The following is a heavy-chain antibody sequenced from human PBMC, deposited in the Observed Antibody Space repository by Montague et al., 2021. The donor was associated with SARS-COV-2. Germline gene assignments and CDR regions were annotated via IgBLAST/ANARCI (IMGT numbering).Heavy chain of an antibody. Sequence: SLRLSCAASGFTFSSYSMNWVRQAPGKGLEWVSSISSSSSYIYYADSVKGRFTTSRDNAKNSLYLRMNSLRAEDTAVYFCARERTVVIITGYYYYGVDVWGQGTTVTVSS. J-gene: IGHJ6*02. CDR2: ISSSSSYI. CDR3: ARERTVVIITGYYYYGVDV. V-gene: IGHV3-21*01. CDR1: GFTFSSYS. D-gene: IGHD3-10*01.